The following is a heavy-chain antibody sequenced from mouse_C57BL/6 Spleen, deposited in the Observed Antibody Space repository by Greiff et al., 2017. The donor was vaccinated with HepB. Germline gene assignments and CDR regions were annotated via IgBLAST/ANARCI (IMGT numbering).Heavy chain of an antibody. D-gene: IGHD1-1*01. CDR2: IYPRSGNT. Sequence: QVQLQQSGAELARPGASVKLSCKASGYTFTSYGISWVKQRTGQGLEWIGEIYPRSGNTHYNEKFKGKATLTADKSSSTAYMELRSLTSEDSAVYFCARRYYGSSYENYFDYWGQGTTLTVSS. J-gene: IGHJ2*01. CDR3: ARRYYGSSYENYFDY. V-gene: IGHV1-81*01. CDR1: GYTFTSYG.